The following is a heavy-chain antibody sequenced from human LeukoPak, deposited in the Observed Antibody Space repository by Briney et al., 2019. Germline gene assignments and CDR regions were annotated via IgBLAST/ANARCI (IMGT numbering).Heavy chain of an antibody. D-gene: IGHD1-26*01. CDR1: GHRFTNHW. CDR2: INLGDSDT. Sequence: GESLKISCEVSGHRFTNHWIGWVRQMPGKGLGWMGIINLGDSDTKYSPSFQGQVTISLDKSISTAYLQWRSLKASDTAMYYCARRPYSGSPNWFDPWGQGTLVTVSS. V-gene: IGHV5-51*01. CDR3: ARRPYSGSPNWFDP. J-gene: IGHJ5*02.